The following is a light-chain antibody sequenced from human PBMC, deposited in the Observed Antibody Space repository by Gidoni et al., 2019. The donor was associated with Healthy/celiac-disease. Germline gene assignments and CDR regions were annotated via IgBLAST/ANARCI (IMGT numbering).Light chain of an antibody. CDR1: QRVSSSY. J-gene: IGKJ3*01. CDR2: GAS. V-gene: IGKV3-20*01. Sequence: EIVLTQSPGTLSLSPGERATLSCRASQRVSSSYLAWYQQKPGQAPKLLIYGASSRATGIPYRFSGSGSGTDFTLTISRLEPEDFAVYYCQQYGSSPFTFGPGTKVEIK. CDR3: QQYGSSPFT.